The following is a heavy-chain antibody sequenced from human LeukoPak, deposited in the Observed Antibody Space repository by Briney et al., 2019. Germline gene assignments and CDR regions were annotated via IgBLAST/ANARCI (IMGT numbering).Heavy chain of an antibody. CDR1: GGTFSSHA. J-gene: IGHJ6*03. V-gene: IGHV1-69*13. CDR3: ARVSHRVSTEYYYYYYMDV. CDR2: IIPIFGTA. Sequence: SVNVSCKASGGTFSSHAISWVRQAPGQGLEWMGGIIPIFGTANYAQKFQGRVTITADEFTSTAYMELSSLRSEDTAVYYCARVSHRVSTEYYYYYYMDVWGKGTTVTVSS.